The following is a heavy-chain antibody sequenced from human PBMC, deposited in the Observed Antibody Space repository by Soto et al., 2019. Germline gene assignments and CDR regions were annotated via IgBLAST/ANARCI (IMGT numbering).Heavy chain of an antibody. J-gene: IGHJ4*02. V-gene: IGHV3-33*01. D-gene: IGHD5-12*01. CDR1: GFTFSSYG. Sequence: GGSLRLSCAASGFTFSSYGMHWVRQAPGKGLEWVAVIWYDGSNKYYADSVKGRFTISRDNSKNTLYLQMNSLRAEDTAVYYCARDFVGYSGSIDYWGQGTLVTVSS. CDR3: ARDFVGYSGSIDY. CDR2: IWYDGSNK.